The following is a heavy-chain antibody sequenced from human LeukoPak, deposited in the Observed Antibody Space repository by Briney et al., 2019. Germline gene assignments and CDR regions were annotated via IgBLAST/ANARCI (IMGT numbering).Heavy chain of an antibody. CDR1: GFTFDDYG. V-gene: IGHV3-20*04. D-gene: IGHD2-2*01. CDR3: ARLGYCSSTSCYVNYYYYMDV. J-gene: IGHJ6*03. Sequence: GGSLRLSCAASGFTFDDYGMSWVRQAPGKELEWVSGINWNGGSTGYADSVKGRFTISRDNAKNSLYLQMISLRAEDTALYYCARLGYCSSTSCYVNYYYYMDVWGKGTTVTVSS. CDR2: INWNGGST.